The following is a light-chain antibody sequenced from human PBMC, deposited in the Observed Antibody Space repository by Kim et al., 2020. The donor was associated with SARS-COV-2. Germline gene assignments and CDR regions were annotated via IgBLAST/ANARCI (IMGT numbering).Light chain of an antibody. CDR2: WAS. V-gene: IGKV4-1*01. Sequence: RATLNGKSSQTVLYNSNNKIYLAWYQQKPGQAPKLLIYWASIRESGVSDRFSGSGSETDFTLTISSLQAEDVAVYYCQQDYSTPPSFGQGTKLEI. CDR3: QQDYSTPPS. CDR1: QTVLYNSNNKIY. J-gene: IGKJ2*03.